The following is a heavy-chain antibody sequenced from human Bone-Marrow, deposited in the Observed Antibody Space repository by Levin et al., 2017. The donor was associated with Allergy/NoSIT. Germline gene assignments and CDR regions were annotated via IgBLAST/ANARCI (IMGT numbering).Heavy chain of an antibody. V-gene: IGHV3-48*01. CDR1: GFTFSSYS. CDR2: ISSSSSTI. Sequence: GESLKISCAASGFTFSSYSMNWVRQAPGKGLEWVSYISSSSSTIYYADSVKGRFTISRDNAKNSLYLQMNSLRAEDTAVYYCARQIVVVPAAITMVRGVITYYYGMDVWGQGTTVTVSS. J-gene: IGHJ6*02. D-gene: IGHD3-10*01. CDR3: ARQIVVVPAAITMVRGVITYYYGMDV.